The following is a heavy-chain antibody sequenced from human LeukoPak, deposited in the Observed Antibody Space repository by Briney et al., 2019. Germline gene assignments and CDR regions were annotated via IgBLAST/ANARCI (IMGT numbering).Heavy chain of an antibody. CDR2: ISSSSSYI. Sequence: PGGSLRLSCAASGFTFSSYGMHWVRQAPGKGLEWVSSISSSSSYIYYADSVKGRFTISRDNTKKSLFLQMNSLRAEDTAVYYCARVEGHCSGGSCYNYYFDLWGRGTLVTVSS. J-gene: IGHJ2*01. CDR1: GFTFSSYG. V-gene: IGHV3-21*01. D-gene: IGHD2-15*01. CDR3: ARVEGHCSGGSCYNYYFDL.